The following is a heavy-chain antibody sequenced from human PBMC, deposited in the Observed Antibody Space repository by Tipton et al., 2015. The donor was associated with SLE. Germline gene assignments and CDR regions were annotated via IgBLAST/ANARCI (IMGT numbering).Heavy chain of an antibody. V-gene: IGHV4-34*01. D-gene: IGHD2-2*01. CDR1: GGSFSGYY. CDR2: INHSGST. CDR3: ARGGRTAMRY. Sequence: TLSLTCAVYGGSFSGYYWSWIRQPPGKGLEWIGEINHSGSTNYNPSLKSRVTISVDTSKNQFSLKLSSVTAADTAVYYCARGGRTAMRYWGQGTLVTVSS. J-gene: IGHJ4*02.